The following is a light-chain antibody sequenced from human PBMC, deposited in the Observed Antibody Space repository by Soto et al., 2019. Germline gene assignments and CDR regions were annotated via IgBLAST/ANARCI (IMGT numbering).Light chain of an antibody. CDR1: EDISTW. V-gene: IGKV1-12*01. CDR2: AAS. J-gene: IGKJ5*01. CDR3: QQANSFPIT. Sequence: DIQMTQSPSSLSASVGDRVTITCRSSEDISTWLAWYQQKPGKAPKLLIYAASSLQSGVPPRYSGSGYGTDFTLTISSLQPEDFATYYCQQANSFPITFGQGTRLEIK.